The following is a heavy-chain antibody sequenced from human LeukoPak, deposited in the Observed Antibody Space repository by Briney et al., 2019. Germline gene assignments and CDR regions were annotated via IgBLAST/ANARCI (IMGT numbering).Heavy chain of an antibody. Sequence: PGGSLRLSCAASGFTFSSYAMSWVRQAPGKGLEWVSVISGSGGSTYYADSVKGRFTISRDNSKNTLYLQMNSLRAEDTAVYYCARWGYYYGSGSYPYFDYWGQGTLVTVSS. CDR3: ARWGYYYGSGSYPYFDY. CDR2: ISGSGGST. D-gene: IGHD3-10*01. V-gene: IGHV3-23*01. J-gene: IGHJ4*02. CDR1: GFTFSSYA.